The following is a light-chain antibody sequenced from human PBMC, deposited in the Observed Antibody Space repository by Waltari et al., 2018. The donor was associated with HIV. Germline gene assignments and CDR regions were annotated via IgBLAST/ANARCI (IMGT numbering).Light chain of an antibody. J-gene: IGLJ3*02. CDR2: DVN. V-gene: IGLV2-14*03. Sequence: QSALTQPASVSGSPGQSITISCTGTSTDIGGFYYVSWYQQHPGKAPKLIISDVNALPSGISDRFSGSKSGNTSSLTISGLQPEDEAYYHCSSYASSSALLFGGGTKLTVV. CDR3: SSYASSSALL. CDR1: STDIGGFYY.